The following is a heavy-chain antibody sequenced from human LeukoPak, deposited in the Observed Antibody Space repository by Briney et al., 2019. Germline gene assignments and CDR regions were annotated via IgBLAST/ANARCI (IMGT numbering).Heavy chain of an antibody. CDR2: IYSGGRT. D-gene: IGHD2-2*01. V-gene: IGHV3-53*01. Sequence: GGSLRLSCSPSGVTVSSHYMMCLHHPPGKGLVWVSVIYSGGRTHHSDSVKGRFTISRDNSKNTLYLQMNSLRAEDTAVYYCARVGPLEDIVVVPAAQYMIDDAFDIWGQGTMVTVSS. CDR1: GVTVSSHY. J-gene: IGHJ3*02. CDR3: ARVGPLEDIVVVPAAQYMIDDAFDI.